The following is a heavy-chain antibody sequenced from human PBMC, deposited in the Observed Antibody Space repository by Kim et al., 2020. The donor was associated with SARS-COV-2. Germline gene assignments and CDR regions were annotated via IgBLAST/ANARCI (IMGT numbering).Heavy chain of an antibody. CDR3: AKEDYDFWSGFQPGAFDI. J-gene: IGHJ3*02. CDR1: GFTFSSYA. CDR2: ISGSGGST. D-gene: IGHD3-3*01. V-gene: IGHV3-23*01. Sequence: GGSLRLSCAASGFTFSSYAMSWVRQAPGKGLEWVSAISGSGGSTYYADSVKGRFTISRDNSKNTLYLQMNSLRAEDTAVYYCAKEDYDFWSGFQPGAFDIWGQGTMVTVSS.